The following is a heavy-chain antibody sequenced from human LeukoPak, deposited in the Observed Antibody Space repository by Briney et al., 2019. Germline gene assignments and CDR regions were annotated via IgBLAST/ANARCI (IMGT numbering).Heavy chain of an antibody. J-gene: IGHJ4*02. D-gene: IGHD6-19*01. V-gene: IGHV4-4*07. CDR1: GGSISSYY. CDR2: IYTSGST. Sequence: SETLSLTCTVSGGSISSYYWSWIRQPAGKGLEWIGRIYTSGSTNYNPSPKSRVTMSVDTSKNQFSLKLSSVTAADTAVYYCARVGTGYSSGPVDYWGQGTLVTVSS. CDR3: ARVGTGYSSGPVDY.